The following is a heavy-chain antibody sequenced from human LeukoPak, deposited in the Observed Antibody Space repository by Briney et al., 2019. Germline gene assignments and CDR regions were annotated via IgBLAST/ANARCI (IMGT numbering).Heavy chain of an antibody. CDR2: IYSNGSRT. J-gene: IGHJ4*02. D-gene: IGHD6-13*01. CDR1: GFTFSSYW. V-gene: IGHV3-74*01. Sequence: GGSLRLSCAASGFTFSSYWMHWVRQGPGKGLVWVSRIYSNGSRTTYADSVKGRFTISGDNARNTLYLQMNSLRAEDTAVYYCARDRSNSWSKDYWGQGTLVTVSS. CDR3: ARDRSNSWSKDY.